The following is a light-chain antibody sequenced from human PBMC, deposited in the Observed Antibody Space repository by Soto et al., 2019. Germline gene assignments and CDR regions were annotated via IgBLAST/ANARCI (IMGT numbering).Light chain of an antibody. CDR2: GAS. CDR3: QHFHNWPPWT. Sequence: EVVMTQSPDTLSVSPGERATLSCRASQSVSSSLAWYQQKPGQAPRLLIYGASTRATGVPARFSGSGSGTEFTLTIGSLQSEDVAVYYCQHFHNWPPWTFGQGTRVEIK. J-gene: IGKJ1*01. CDR1: QSVSSS. V-gene: IGKV3-15*01.